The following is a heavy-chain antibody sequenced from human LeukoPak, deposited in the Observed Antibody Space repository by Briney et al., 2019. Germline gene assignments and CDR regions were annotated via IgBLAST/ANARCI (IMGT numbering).Heavy chain of an antibody. CDR3: AKETIPGYYYDSTRGAFDI. D-gene: IGHD3-22*01. CDR2: IRYDGSNK. CDR1: GFTFSSYG. J-gene: IGHJ3*02. V-gene: IGHV3-30*02. Sequence: GGSLRLSCAASGFTFSSYGMHWVRQAPGKGLEWVAFIRYDGSNKYYADSVKGRFTISRDNSKSTLYLQMNSLRAEDTAVYYCAKETIPGYYYDSTRGAFDIWGQGTMVTVSS.